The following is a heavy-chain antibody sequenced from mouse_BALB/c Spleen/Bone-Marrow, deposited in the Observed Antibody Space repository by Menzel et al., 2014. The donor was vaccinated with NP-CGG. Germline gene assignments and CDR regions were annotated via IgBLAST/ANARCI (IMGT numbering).Heavy chain of an antibody. CDR1: GFDFSRYW. D-gene: IGHD1-1*01. V-gene: IGHV4-1*02. J-gene: IGHJ1*01. CDR2: INPESSTI. CDR3: SRLNYYGNLFV. Sequence: EVKLQESGGGLVQPGGSLKLSCAASGFDFSRYWMSWFRQAPGKGLEWIGEINPESSTINYTPSLKDKFIISRDNAKNTLYLQMSKVRSEDTALYYCSRLNYYGNLFVWGAGTTVTVSS.